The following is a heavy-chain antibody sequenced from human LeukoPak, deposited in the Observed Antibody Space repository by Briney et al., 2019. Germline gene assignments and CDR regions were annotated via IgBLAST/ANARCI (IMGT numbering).Heavy chain of an antibody. CDR3: ARDMIILQS. Sequence: GGSLRLSCAASGFTFSGYWMTWVRQAPGKGLEWVANIKQDGSEKYYVDSVKGRFTISRDNAKKSLYLQMNCLRAEDTAVYFCARDMIILQSWGQGTLVTVSS. J-gene: IGHJ5*02. D-gene: IGHD3-16*01. CDR2: IKQDGSEK. CDR1: GFTFSGYW. V-gene: IGHV3-7*04.